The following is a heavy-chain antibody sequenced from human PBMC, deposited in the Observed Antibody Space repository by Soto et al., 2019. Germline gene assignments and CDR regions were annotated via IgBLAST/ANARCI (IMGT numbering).Heavy chain of an antibody. CDR2: VYYSGST. CDR3: ARGRRYSSSWYDY. J-gene: IGHJ4*02. D-gene: IGHD6-13*01. CDR1: GGSISTYY. V-gene: IGHV4-59*08. Sequence: SETLSLTCTVSGGSISTYYWSWIRQPPGKGLEWVGYVYYSGSTNYNPSLKSRVTISVDTSKNQVSLKLNSVIAADTAVYYCARGRRYSSSWYDYWGQGTLVTVSS.